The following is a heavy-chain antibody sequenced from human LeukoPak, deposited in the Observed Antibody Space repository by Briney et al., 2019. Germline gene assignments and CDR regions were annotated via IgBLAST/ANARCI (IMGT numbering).Heavy chain of an antibody. CDR3: ARDSGSWYPRTFGGAYYYGMDV. CDR1: GDSVSSNSAA. D-gene: IGHD6-13*01. Sequence: SQTLSLTCAISGDSVSSNSAAWNWIRQSPSRGLEWLGRTYYRSKWYNDYAVSVKSRITINPDTSKNQFSLQLNSVTPEDTAVYYCARDSGSWYPRTFGGAYYYGMDVWGQGTTVTVSS. V-gene: IGHV6-1*01. J-gene: IGHJ6*02. CDR2: TYYRSKWYN.